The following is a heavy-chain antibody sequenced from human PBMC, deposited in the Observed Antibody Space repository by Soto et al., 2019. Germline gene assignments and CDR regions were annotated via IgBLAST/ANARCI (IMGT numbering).Heavy chain of an antibody. J-gene: IGHJ4*02. Sequence: EVQVLESGGGMVQPGESLRLSCWASGFTLSGAARSWVRQAPGKGLEGISGISGSGDTTFNADSVKARFTTSRDNSRNTLYLQTSSLRDDDTAVYFYAARTSPVPGASDYWGQGTSVTVSS. V-gene: IGHV3-23*01. CDR3: AARTSPVPGASDY. CDR2: ISGSGDTT. D-gene: IGHD2-2*01. CDR1: GFTLSGAA.